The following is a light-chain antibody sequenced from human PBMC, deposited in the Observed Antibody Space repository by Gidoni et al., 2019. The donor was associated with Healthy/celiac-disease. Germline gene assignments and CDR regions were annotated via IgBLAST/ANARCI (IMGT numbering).Light chain of an antibody. CDR1: QSVSSY. CDR3: QQRSNWPRNS. Sequence: ELVLTQSPATLSLPQGERATLSCRPSQSVSSYFTWYQQKPGQAPRLLIYDASTRVTGIPARFIGSGSATDFTLTISSLEPEDFAVYYCQQRSNWPRNSFGQGTKLEIK. CDR2: DAS. V-gene: IGKV3-11*01. J-gene: IGKJ2*03.